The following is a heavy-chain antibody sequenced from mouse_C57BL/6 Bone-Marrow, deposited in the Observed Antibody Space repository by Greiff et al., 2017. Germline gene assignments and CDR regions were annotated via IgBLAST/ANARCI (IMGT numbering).Heavy chain of an antibody. CDR2: ISYDGSN. J-gene: IGHJ4*01. V-gene: IGHV3-6*01. Sequence: EVHLVESGPGLVKPSQSLSLTCSVTGYSITSGYYWNWIRQFPGNKLEWMGYISYDGSNNYNPSLKNRISITRDTSKNQFFLKLNSVTTEDTATYYCARYDYDAMDYWGQGTSVTVSS. CDR1: GYSITSGYY. CDR3: ARYDYDAMDY.